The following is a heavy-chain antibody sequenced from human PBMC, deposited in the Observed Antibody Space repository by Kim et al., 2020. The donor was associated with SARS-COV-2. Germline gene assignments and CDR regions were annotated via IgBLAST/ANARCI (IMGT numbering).Heavy chain of an antibody. Sequence: GGSLRLSCAASGFTFSSYGMHWVRQAPGKGLEWVAVIWYDGSNKYYADSVKGRFTISGDNSKNTLYLQMNSLRAEDTAVYYCAREGIAAAGFHFDYWGQG. CDR3: AREGIAAAGFHFDY. CDR2: IWYDGSNK. J-gene: IGHJ4*02. CDR1: GFTFSSYG. D-gene: IGHD6-13*01. V-gene: IGHV3-33*01.